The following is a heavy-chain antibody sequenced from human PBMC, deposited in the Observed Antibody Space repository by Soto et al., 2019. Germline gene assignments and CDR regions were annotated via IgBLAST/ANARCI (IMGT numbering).Heavy chain of an antibody. V-gene: IGHV4-4*02. CDR3: ARNRYCGYDFDY. CDR1: SGSITSSNW. J-gene: IGHJ4*02. D-gene: IGHD5-12*01. CDR2: VSHSGST. Sequence: QVQLQESGPGLVKPSGTLSLTCAVSSGSITSSNWWSWVRQPPGKGLEWIGEVSHSGSTNYIPSLKSRVTISVDKSSNQFSLRLSSVTAADTAVYDCARNRYCGYDFDYWGQGNLVTVSS.